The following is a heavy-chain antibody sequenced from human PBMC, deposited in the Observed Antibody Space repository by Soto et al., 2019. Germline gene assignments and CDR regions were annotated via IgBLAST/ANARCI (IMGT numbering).Heavy chain of an antibody. CDR1: GGTRSKTA. V-gene: IGHV1-69*01. CDR2: ITPMFGTS. J-gene: IGHJ4*02. CDR3: AGVGSGYYFFDY. D-gene: IGHD3-22*01. Sequence: SVKVSCKASGGTRSKTAINWVRQTTVQVLEWMGAITPMFGTSNYAQKLQGRVTITADASTRTIYMTLRSLTSEDTAVYYCAGVGSGYYFFDYWGQGTLVTVS.